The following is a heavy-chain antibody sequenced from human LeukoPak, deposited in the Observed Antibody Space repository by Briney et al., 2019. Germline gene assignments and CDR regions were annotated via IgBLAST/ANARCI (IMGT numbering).Heavy chain of an antibody. J-gene: IGHJ4*02. Sequence: SETLSLTCTVSGGSISSYYWSWIRQPPGKGLEWIGYIYYSGSNNYNPSLKSRVTISVDTSKNQFSLKLSSVTAADTAVYYCARDTFWSGYSDYWGQGTLVTVSS. CDR3: ARDTFWSGYSDY. V-gene: IGHV4-59*01. CDR1: GGSISSYY. CDR2: IYYSGSN. D-gene: IGHD3-3*01.